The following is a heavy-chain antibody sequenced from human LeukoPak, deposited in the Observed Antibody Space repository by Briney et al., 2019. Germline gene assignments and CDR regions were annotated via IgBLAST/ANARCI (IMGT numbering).Heavy chain of an antibody. CDR2: INPNSGGT. V-gene: IGHV1-2*02. CDR3: ASRYCTNGVCHFDY. D-gene: IGHD2-8*01. Sequence: ASVKVSCKASGYTFTGYYMHWVRQAPGQGLEWMGWINPNSGGTNYAQKFQGRVTMTRDTSISTAYMELSRLRSEDTAVYYCASRYCTNGVCHFDYWGQGTLVTVSS. J-gene: IGHJ4*02. CDR1: GYTFTGYY.